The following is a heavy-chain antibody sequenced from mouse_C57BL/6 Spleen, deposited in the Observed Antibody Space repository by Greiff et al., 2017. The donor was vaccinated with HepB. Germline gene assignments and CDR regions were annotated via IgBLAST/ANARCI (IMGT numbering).Heavy chain of an antibody. Sequence: QVQLQQSGAELARPGASVKMSCKASGYTFTSYTMHWVKQRPGQGLEWIGYINPSSGYTKYNQKFKDKATLTADKSSSTAYMQLSSLTSEESAVYYCAIGSSLFDYWGQGTTLTVAS. J-gene: IGHJ2*01. CDR2: INPSSGYT. CDR3: AIGSSLFDY. CDR1: GYTFTSYT. V-gene: IGHV1-4*01. D-gene: IGHD1-1*01.